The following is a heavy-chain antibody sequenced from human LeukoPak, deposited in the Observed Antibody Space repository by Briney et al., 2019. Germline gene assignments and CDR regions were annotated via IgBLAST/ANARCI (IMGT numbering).Heavy chain of an antibody. CDR1: GDAINTDYF. D-gene: IGHD3-9*01. J-gene: IGHJ4*02. Sequence: SETLSLTCAVSGDAINTDYFWAWIRQPPGKGLEWVGHILHSGPTYYRPSLKSRLSMSLDTSKSQFSLRLHSVTAADTALYFCARLKMDYDILTAYIDSWGQGTLVTISS. V-gene: IGHV4-38-2*01. CDR2: ILHSGPT. CDR3: ARLKMDYDILTAYIDS.